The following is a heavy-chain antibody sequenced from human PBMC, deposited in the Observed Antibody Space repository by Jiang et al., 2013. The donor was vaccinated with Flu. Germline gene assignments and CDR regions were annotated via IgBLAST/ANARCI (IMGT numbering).Heavy chain of an antibody. CDR1: GGSISSGDYY. Sequence: GSGLVKPSQTLSLTCTVSGGSISSGDYYWSWIRQPPGKGLEWIGYIYYSGSTYYNPSLKSRVTISVDTSKNQFSLKLSSVTAADTAVYYCARGAAAGYPRQYFQHWGQGTLVTVSS. CDR2: IYYSGST. D-gene: IGHD6-13*01. J-gene: IGHJ1*01. CDR3: ARGAAAGYPRQYFQH. V-gene: IGHV4-30-4*01.